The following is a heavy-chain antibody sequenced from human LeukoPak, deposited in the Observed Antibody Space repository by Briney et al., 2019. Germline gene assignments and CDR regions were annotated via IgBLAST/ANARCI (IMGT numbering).Heavy chain of an antibody. J-gene: IGHJ4*02. CDR3: ARRFTGGSFDY. V-gene: IGHV5-51*01. CDR2: IYPGDSET. D-gene: IGHD1-14*01. CDR1: GYSFTSNW. Sequence: GESLKISCETSGYSFTSNWIAWVRQKPGKGLEWMGIIYPGDSETRYSPSFQGQVTISVDKSVRSAYLSWSSLKASDTAMYYCARRFTGGSFDYWGQGSLVTVSS.